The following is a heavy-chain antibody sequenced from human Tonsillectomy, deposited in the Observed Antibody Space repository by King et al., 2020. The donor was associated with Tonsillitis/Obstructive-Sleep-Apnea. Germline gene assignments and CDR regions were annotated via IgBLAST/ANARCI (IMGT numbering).Heavy chain of an antibody. CDR3: ARDRGFYGDSSFDI. J-gene: IGHJ3*02. Sequence: QLQESGPGLVKQSGTLSLTCAGSGGAIRRSNWWSWGRKPPGKGLGVIGHIYHSGSTNYTPSLQSLVTISVDKSKNQFSLRLTSVTAADTAVYYCARDRGFYGDSSFDIWGQGTMVAVSS. D-gene: IGHD4-17*01. V-gene: IGHV4-4*02. CDR1: GGAIRRSNW. CDR2: IYHSGST.